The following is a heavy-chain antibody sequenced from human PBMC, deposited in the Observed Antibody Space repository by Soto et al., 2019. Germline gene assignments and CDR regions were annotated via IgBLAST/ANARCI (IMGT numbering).Heavy chain of an antibody. CDR3: ARDGGRHSGGIDY. CDR1: GGTFSSYS. D-gene: IGHD1-26*01. J-gene: IGHJ4*02. Sequence: SVKVSCKASGGTFSSYSINWVRQAPGQGLEWMGEIIPIFGTANYAQKFQGRVTITADESTSTAYMELSSLRSEDPAVYYCARDGGRHSGGIDYWGQGTLVTVSS. CDR2: IIPIFGTA. V-gene: IGHV1-69*13.